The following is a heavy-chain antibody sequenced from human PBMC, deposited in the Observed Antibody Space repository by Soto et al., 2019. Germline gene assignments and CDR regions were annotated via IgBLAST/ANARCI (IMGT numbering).Heavy chain of an antibody. Sequence: GGSLRLSCAASGFTFDNYGMSWVRQAPGKGLEWVSTINWNGGSTSYADSVKGRFTISRDNAKNSLYLHMNSLRAEDTALYHCARARNSGGYSACDNWGQGTLVTVSS. V-gene: IGHV3-20*01. CDR1: GFTFDNYG. J-gene: IGHJ4*02. D-gene: IGHD1-26*01. CDR3: ARARNSGGYSACDN. CDR2: INWNGGST.